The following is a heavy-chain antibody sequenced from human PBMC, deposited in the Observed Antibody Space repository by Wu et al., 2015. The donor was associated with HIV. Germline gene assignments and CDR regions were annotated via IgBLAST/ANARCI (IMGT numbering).Heavy chain of an antibody. D-gene: IGHD3-9*01. V-gene: IGHV1-69*01. CDR3: ARDLWNYDLLTGYPRNGAFDL. CDR1: GFSVSDYG. CDR2: IIPIFGGA. J-gene: IGHJ3*01. Sequence: QVQLVQSGAEVKKPGASVRVTCRASGFSVSDYGVHWVRQAPGQGLEWMGGIIPIFGGAYYAQKFQDRVTITTDGSTNTAYMELSSLRSEDTAVYYCARDLWNYDLLTGYPRNGAFDLWGPRDQGHRSLQ.